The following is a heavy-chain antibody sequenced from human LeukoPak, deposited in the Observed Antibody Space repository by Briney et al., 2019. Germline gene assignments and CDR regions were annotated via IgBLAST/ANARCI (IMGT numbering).Heavy chain of an antibody. V-gene: IGHV3-15*01. D-gene: IGHD1-26*01. Sequence: GGSLRLSCAASGFTFSNAWMSWVRQAPGKGLEWVGRIKSKADGGTTDYAAPVKGRFTISRDDSKDTLYLQMSSLKTEDTAVYYCTTDYEWELPDYWGQGTLVTVSS. CDR1: GFTFSNAW. CDR3: TTDYEWELPDY. J-gene: IGHJ4*02. CDR2: IKSKADGGTT.